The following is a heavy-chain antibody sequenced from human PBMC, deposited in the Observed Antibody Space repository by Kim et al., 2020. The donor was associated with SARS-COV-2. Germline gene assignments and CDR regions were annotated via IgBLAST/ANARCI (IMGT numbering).Heavy chain of an antibody. CDR3: AKSGSGYSSSWSTLNYY. CDR2: ISYDGSNK. V-gene: IGHV3-30*18. D-gene: IGHD6-13*01. J-gene: IGHJ6*01. CDR1: GFTFSSYG. Sequence: GGSLRLSCAASGFTFSSYGMHWVRQAPGKGLEWVAVISYDGSNKYYADSVKGRFTISRDNSKNTLYLQMNSLRAEDTAVYYCAKSGSGYSSSWSTLNYY.